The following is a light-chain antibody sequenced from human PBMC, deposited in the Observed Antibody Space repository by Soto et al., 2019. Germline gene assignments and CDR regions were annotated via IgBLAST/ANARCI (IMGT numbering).Light chain of an antibody. Sequence: PGDRATLSCGASQSVSNSYLAWYQQKPGQAPRLLIYGASTRATGIPDRFSGSGSGTDFTLTISRLEPEDFAVYYCQQYGSSPRTFGQGTKVEIK. CDR3: QQYGSSPRT. J-gene: IGKJ1*01. CDR1: QSVSNSY. V-gene: IGKV3-20*01. CDR2: GAS.